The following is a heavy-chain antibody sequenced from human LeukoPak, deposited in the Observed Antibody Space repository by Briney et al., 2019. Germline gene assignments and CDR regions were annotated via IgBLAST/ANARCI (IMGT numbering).Heavy chain of an antibody. CDR3: AKYPYYHDSSGYYFPGAFDI. J-gene: IGHJ3*02. V-gene: IGHV3-23*01. CDR2: ISGSGGST. Sequence: GGSLRLSCAASGFTFSSYAMSWVRQAPGKGLEWVSAISGSGGSTYYADSVKGRFTISRDNSKNTLYLRMNSLRAEDTAVYYCAKYPYYHDSSGYYFPGAFDIWGQGTMVTVSS. D-gene: IGHD3-22*01. CDR1: GFTFSSYA.